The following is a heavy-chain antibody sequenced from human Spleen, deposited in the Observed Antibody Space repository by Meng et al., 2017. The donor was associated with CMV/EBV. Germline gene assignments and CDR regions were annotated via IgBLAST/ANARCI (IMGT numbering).Heavy chain of an antibody. Sequence: GGSLRLSCAASGFIFSSYGMHWVRQAPGKGLEWVAVIRYDGSNKYYADSVKGRFTISRDNSKNTLYLQMNSLRAEDTAVYYCAKDLPKEQWLVLYYGMDVWGQGTTVTVSS. J-gene: IGHJ6*02. CDR1: GFIFSSYG. D-gene: IGHD6-19*01. CDR2: IRYDGSNK. CDR3: AKDLPKEQWLVLYYGMDV. V-gene: IGHV3-30*02.